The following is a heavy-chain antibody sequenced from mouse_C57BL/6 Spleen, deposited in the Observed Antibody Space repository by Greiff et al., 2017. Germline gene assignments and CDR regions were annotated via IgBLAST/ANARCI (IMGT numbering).Heavy chain of an antibody. CDR2: INPSNGGT. CDR1: GYTFTSYW. CDR3: ARKASPAYYAMDY. J-gene: IGHJ4*01. V-gene: IGHV1-53*01. D-gene: IGHD6-1*01. Sequence: QVQLQQPGTELVKPGASVKLSCKASGYTFTSYWMHWVKQRPGQGLEWIGNINPSNGGTNYNEKFKSKATLTVDKSCSTAYMQLSSLTSEDSAVYYCARKASPAYYAMDYWGQGTSVTVSS.